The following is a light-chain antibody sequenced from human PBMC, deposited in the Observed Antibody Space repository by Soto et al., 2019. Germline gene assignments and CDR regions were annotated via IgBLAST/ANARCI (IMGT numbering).Light chain of an antibody. V-gene: IGKV1-17*03. CDR1: QGFSNH. CDR3: QQYDSYPLT. J-gene: IGKJ4*01. CDR2: AVS. Sequence: DIQMTQSPSAMSASVGDRVTITCRASQGFSNHLAWFQQKPGKVPKRLIYAVSSLQSGVPSRFSGSGSGTEFTLTISSLQPEDFATYYCQQYDSYPLTFGGGTKVDIK.